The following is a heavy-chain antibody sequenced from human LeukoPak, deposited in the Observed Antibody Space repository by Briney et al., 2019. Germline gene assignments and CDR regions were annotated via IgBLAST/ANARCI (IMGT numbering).Heavy chain of an antibody. V-gene: IGHV3-48*01. Sequence: YADSVKGRFTISRDNAKNSLYLQMNSLRAEDTAVYYCARGAEDIVVVVAALYYFDYWGQGTLVTVSS. CDR3: ARGAEDIVVVVAALYYFDY. D-gene: IGHD2-15*01. J-gene: IGHJ4*02.